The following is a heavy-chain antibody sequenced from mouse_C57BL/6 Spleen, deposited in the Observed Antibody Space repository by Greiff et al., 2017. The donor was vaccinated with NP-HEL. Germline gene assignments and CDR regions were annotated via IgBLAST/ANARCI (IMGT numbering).Heavy chain of an antibody. V-gene: IGHV7-3*01. D-gene: IGHD6-1*01. CDR3: ARYTRNNGWYFDV. CDR2: IRNKANGYTT. CDR1: GFTFTDYY. J-gene: IGHJ1*03. Sequence: EVQVVESGGGLVQPGGSLSLSCAASGFTFTDYYMSWVRQPPGKALEWLGFIRNKANGYTTEYSASVKGRFTISRDNSQSIRNLQMNALRSVDSATYYFARYTRNNGWYFDVRSTGTTFSVSS.